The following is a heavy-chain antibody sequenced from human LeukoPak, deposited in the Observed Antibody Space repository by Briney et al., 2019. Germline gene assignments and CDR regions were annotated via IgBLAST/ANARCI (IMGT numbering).Heavy chain of an antibody. D-gene: IGHD1-26*01. Sequence: AGGSLRLSCAASGFTFSIYSMNWVRQAPGEGLEWVSSISSSSSYIHYTDSVKGRFTISRDNAKNSLYLQMSSLTAEDTALYYCARDSAELDYWGQGTLVTVSS. CDR3: ARDSAELDY. CDR1: GFTFSIYS. J-gene: IGHJ4*02. V-gene: IGHV3-21*01. CDR2: ISSSSSYI.